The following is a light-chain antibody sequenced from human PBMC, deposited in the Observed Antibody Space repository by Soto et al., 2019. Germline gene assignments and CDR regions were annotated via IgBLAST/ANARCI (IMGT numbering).Light chain of an antibody. CDR2: GAS. Sequence: EIVLTQSPGTLSLSPGERATLSCRASQSVSSSYLAWYQQKPGQAPRLLIYGASSRATGTPDRFSGSGSGTDFTLTISRLEPEDFAVYYCHQYGSSPRTFGQGTKVEIK. V-gene: IGKV3-20*01. CDR1: QSVSSSY. CDR3: HQYGSSPRT. J-gene: IGKJ1*01.